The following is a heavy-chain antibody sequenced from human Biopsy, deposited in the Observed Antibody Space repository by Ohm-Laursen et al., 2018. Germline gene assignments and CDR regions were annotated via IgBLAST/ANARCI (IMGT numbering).Heavy chain of an antibody. CDR3: ARRRAAPTYWYFDL. D-gene: IGHD6-13*01. CDR1: GGPLSGYH. V-gene: IGHV4-34*01. J-gene: IGHJ2*01. CDR2: INDGGTT. Sequence: PGTLSLTCAVYGGPLSGYHWTWFRQPPGDGLEWIGEINDGGTTYHNPSIKSRLTILVGTSKNQFSLKVNSVTAADTAVYYCARRRAAPTYWYFDLWGRGTLVTVSS.